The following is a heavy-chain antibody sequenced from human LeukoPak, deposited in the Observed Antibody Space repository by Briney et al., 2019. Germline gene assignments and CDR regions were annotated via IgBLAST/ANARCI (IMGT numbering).Heavy chain of an antibody. D-gene: IGHD6-19*01. V-gene: IGHV3-21*01. CDR3: ARGSGWVDY. J-gene: IGHJ4*02. Sequence: GGSLRLSCAASGFTFRSYSMNWVRQAPGKGLECVSSISSSSSYIYYADSVKGRFTISRDNAKNSLCLQMNSLRAEDTAVYYCARGSGWVDYWGQGTLVTVSS. CDR1: GFTFRSYS. CDR2: ISSSSSYI.